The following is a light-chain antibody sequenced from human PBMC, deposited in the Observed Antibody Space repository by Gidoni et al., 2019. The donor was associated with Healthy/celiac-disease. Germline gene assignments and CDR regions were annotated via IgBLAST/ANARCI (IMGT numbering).Light chain of an antibody. Sequence: DIQMTQSPSSLSASVGDRVTITCRASQSISSYVNWYQQKPGKAPKLLIYAASSLQSGVPSRFSGSGSGTDFTPTIRSLQPEDFATYYCQQSYRTPWTFGQGTKVEIK. CDR2: AAS. J-gene: IGKJ1*01. V-gene: IGKV1-39*01. CDR1: QSISSY. CDR3: QQSYRTPWT.